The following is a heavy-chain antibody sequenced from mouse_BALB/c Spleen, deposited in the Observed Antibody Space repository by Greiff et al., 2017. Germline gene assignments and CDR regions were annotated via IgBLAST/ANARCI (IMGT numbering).Heavy chain of an antibody. D-gene: IGHD2-3*01. CDR3: AREGDGYFYYYAMDY. CDR2: IWGDGST. Sequence: QVQLKESGPGLVAPSQSLSITCTVSGFSLTGYGVNWVRQPPGKGLEWLGMIWGDGSTDYNSALKSRLSISKDNSKSQVFLKMNSLQTDDTARYYCAREGDGYFYYYAMDYWGQGTSVTVSS. J-gene: IGHJ4*01. CDR1: GFSLTGYG. V-gene: IGHV2-6-7*01.